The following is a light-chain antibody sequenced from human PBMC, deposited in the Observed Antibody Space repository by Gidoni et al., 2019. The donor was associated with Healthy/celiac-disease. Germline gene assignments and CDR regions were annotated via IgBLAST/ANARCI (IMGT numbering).Light chain of an antibody. CDR2: WAS. J-gene: IGKJ1*01. V-gene: IGKV4-1*01. Sequence: IVITQSPYSLSVSLCERATINFKSSQTVLYSYNNKKYLAWYQQKPGHPPKLLIYWASTRESGVPDRFSGSGSGTDFTLTISSLQAEDVAVYYCQQYYSTPTWTFGEGTKVEIK. CDR1: QTVLYSYNNKKY. CDR3: QQYYSTPTWT.